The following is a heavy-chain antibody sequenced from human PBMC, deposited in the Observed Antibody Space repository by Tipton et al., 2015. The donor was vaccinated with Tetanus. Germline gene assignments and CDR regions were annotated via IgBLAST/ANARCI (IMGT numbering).Heavy chain of an antibody. CDR2: ISNGNP. V-gene: IGHV4-4*07. J-gene: IGHJ4*02. CDR3: ARLGEIVRRSGWAFDY. CDR1: RGPISSYY. Sequence: TLSLTCTVSRGPISSYYWSWIRQPAGKGLEWIGHISNGNPDYTPSLKSRVTLSVDTSKNEFSLKLRSVTAADTAVYYCARLGEIVRRSGWAFDYWGQGILVTVAS. D-gene: IGHD5-12*01.